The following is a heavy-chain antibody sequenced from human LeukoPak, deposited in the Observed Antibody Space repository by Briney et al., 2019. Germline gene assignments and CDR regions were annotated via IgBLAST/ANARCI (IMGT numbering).Heavy chain of an antibody. D-gene: IGHD3-3*01. CDR1: GYTFTSYY. CDR2: INPSVGST. CDR3: AISKQLGYDFWSGYYGNWFDP. V-gene: IGHV1-46*01. J-gene: IGHJ5*02. Sequence: VASVTVSCTASGYTFTSYYMHWVRQAPGQRLEWVGIINPSVGSTSYAQKFQGRVTMTRDKSTGTVYMELSSLRSEDTAVYYCAISKQLGYDFWSGYYGNWFDPWGQGTLVTVSS.